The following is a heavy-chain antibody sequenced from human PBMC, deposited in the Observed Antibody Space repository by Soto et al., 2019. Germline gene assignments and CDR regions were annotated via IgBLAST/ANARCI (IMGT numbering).Heavy chain of an antibody. CDR2: ISDSGGST. J-gene: IGHJ4*02. D-gene: IGHD2-2*01. V-gene: IGHV3-23*01. CDR3: AKVMHCSGTSCYLFDY. CDR1: GFTFSIYA. Sequence: GGSLRLSCAASGFTFSIYAMSWVRQAPGKGLEWVSVISDSGGSTYYADSVKGRFTISRDNSKNTLFLQMNSLRADDTAVYYCAKVMHCSGTSCYLFDYWGQGTLVTVSS.